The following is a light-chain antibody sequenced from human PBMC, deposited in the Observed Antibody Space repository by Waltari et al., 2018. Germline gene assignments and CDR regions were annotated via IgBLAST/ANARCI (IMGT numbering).Light chain of an antibody. CDR2: DAS. CDR1: QSVGSK. J-gene: IGKJ1*01. V-gene: IGKV3-15*01. CDR3: LQYSHWPPWT. Sequence: EIEMTQSPATLSVSPWERATLSCRASQSVGSKLAWYQQKPGQAPRLLIYDASTRATGIPARFSGSGSGTEFTLTISSLQSDDFAVYHCLQYSHWPPWTFGQGTKVEIK.